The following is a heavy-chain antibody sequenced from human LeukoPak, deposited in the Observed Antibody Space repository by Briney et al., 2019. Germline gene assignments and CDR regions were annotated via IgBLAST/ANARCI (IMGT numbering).Heavy chain of an antibody. Sequence: GGSLRLSCEASGFTFSSYWMSWVRQAPGKGLEWVANIKQDGSEKYYVDSVKGRFTISRDNAKNSLYLQMNSLRAEDTAVYYCARDLTSMGEYLDYWGQGTLVTVSS. CDR1: GFTFSSYW. V-gene: IGHV3-7*01. CDR2: IKQDGSEK. J-gene: IGHJ4*02. CDR3: ARDLTSMGEYLDY. D-gene: IGHD1-26*01.